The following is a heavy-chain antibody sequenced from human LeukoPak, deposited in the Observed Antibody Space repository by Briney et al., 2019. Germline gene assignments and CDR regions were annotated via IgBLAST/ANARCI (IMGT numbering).Heavy chain of an antibody. V-gene: IGHV4-34*01. Sequence: KPSETLSLACAVYGGSFSGYYWSWIRQPPGKGLEWIGEINHSGSTNYNPSLKSRVTISVDTSKKQFSLNLNSVTAADTAVYYCASITFGGVLDYWGQGTLVTVSS. D-gene: IGHD3-16*01. CDR2: INHSGST. J-gene: IGHJ4*02. CDR3: ASITFGGVLDY. CDR1: GGSFSGYY.